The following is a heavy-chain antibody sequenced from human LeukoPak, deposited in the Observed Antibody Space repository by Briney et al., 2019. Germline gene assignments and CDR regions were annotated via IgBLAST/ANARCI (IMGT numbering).Heavy chain of an antibody. V-gene: IGHV3-7*01. CDR1: GFTFSRHW. D-gene: IGHD1-1*01. Sequence: GGSLRLSCATSGFTFSRHWMSWVRQAPGKGPEWVANIKQDGSERYYVHSVKGRFTISRDNAKNSLYLQMNSLRAEDTAVYYWARSCGHKNCLYFLGQGNPVTLPS. CDR2: IKQDGSER. CDR3: ARSCGHKNCLYF. J-gene: IGHJ4*02.